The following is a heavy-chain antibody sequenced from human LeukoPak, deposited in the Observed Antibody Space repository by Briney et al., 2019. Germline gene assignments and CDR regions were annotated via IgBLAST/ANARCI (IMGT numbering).Heavy chain of an antibody. Sequence: GRSLRLSCAASGFTFSDYYMSWIRQAPGKGLEWVSYISGRGSTIYYADSVKGRFTISRDNSKNTLYLQMNSLRAEDTAVYYCAKDLGVAGDYYFDYWGQGTLVTVSS. J-gene: IGHJ4*02. CDR3: AKDLGVAGDYYFDY. CDR2: ISGRGSTI. D-gene: IGHD6-19*01. CDR1: GFTFSDYY. V-gene: IGHV3-11*04.